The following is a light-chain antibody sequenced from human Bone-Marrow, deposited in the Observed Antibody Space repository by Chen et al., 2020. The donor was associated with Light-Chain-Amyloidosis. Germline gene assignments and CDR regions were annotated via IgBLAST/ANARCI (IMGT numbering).Light chain of an antibody. Sequence: DLVLTQSPDSLAVYLGEGATINCKSSQSVLYSSNNKNYLAWYQQKPGQPPKLLISWASTRESGVPDRFTGSGSGTDFTLTISSLQAEDVAVYYCQQYYSAPFTFGPGTKVNIK. V-gene: IGKV4-1*01. J-gene: IGKJ3*01. CDR3: QQYYSAPFT. CDR1: QSVLYSSNNKNY. CDR2: WAS.